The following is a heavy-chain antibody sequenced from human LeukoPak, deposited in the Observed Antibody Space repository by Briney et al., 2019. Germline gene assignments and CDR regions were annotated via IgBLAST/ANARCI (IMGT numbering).Heavy chain of an antibody. Sequence: GGSLRLSCAASGFTFSSYSMNWVRQAPGKGLERVSSISSSSSYIYYADSVKGRFTISRDNAKNSLYLQMNSLRAEDTGVYYTAGSSSWLIDYWGPGTLVTVAS. CDR3: AGSSSWLIDY. V-gene: IGHV3-21*01. CDR2: ISSSSSYI. CDR1: GFTFSSYS. D-gene: IGHD6-13*01. J-gene: IGHJ4*02.